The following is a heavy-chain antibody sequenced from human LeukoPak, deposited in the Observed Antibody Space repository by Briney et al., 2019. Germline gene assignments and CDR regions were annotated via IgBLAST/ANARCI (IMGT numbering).Heavy chain of an antibody. Sequence: SETLSLTCAVYGGSFSGYYWSWIRQPPGKGLEWIGETNHSGSTNYNPSLKSRVTISVDTSKNQFSLKLSSVTAADTAVYYCARASSFGPFGFSRRGVDFDYWGQGTLVTVSS. J-gene: IGHJ4*02. V-gene: IGHV4-34*01. D-gene: IGHD3-16*01. CDR1: GGSFSGYY. CDR3: ARASSFGPFGFSRRGVDFDY. CDR2: TNHSGST.